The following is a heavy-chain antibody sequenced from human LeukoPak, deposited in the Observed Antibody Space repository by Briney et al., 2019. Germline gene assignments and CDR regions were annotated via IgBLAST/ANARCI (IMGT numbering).Heavy chain of an antibody. Sequence: PGGSLRLSCEASGFTFNTYAVSWVRQAPGRGLEWVSAISGSGGNTYYADSVKGRFTISRDNSKNTLYLQMNSLRAEDTALYYCAKDWDYYDSSGYSSPLDYWGQGTLVTVSS. CDR2: ISGSGGNT. CDR1: GFTFNTYA. CDR3: AKDWDYYDSSGYSSPLDY. D-gene: IGHD3-22*01. J-gene: IGHJ4*02. V-gene: IGHV3-23*01.